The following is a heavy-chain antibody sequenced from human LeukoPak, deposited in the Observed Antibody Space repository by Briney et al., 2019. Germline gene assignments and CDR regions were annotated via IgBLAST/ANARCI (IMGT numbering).Heavy chain of an antibody. CDR2: IRSKANSYAT. CDR1: GFTFSDYA. D-gene: IGHD3-10*01. CDR3: RASHGSGSYPDY. Sequence: GGSLRLSCAASGFTFSDYALSWVRQASGKGLEWVGRIRSKANSYATAYAASVKGRFTISRDDSKNTAYLQMNSLKTEDTAVYYCRASHGSGSYPDYWGQGTLVTVSS. J-gene: IGHJ4*02. V-gene: IGHV3-73*01.